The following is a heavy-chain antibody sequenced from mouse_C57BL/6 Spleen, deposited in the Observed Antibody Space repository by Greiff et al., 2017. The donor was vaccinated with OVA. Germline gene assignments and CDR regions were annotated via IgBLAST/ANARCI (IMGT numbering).Heavy chain of an antibody. CDR1: GYSITSGYY. CDR2: ISYDGSN. V-gene: IGHV3-6*01. Sequence: ESGPGLVKPSQSLSLTCSVTGYSITSGYYWNWIRQFPGNQLEWMGFISYDGSNNYNPSLKNRISITRDTSKNQFFLKLNSVTTEDTATYYCARDGYYGSMAYWGQGTLVTVSA. D-gene: IGHD1-1*01. J-gene: IGHJ3*01. CDR3: ARDGYYGSMAY.